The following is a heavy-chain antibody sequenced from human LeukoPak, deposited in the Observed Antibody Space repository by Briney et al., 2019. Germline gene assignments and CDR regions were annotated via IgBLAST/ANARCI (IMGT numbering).Heavy chain of an antibody. CDR1: VGSMSSDAYY. D-gene: IGHD5-24*01. CDR3: ARGARAGYNLEPFDY. Sequence: SETLSLTCTVSVGSMSSDAYYGNWIRQPPGKGLEWLGDIYYSGNSGNTHYNPSLNSRVTIPGGTPKNQLSLKLRSVTAADTAVYYCARGARAGYNLEPFDYWGQGTLVTVSS. CDR2: IYYSGNSGNT. V-gene: IGHV4-30-4*08. J-gene: IGHJ4*02.